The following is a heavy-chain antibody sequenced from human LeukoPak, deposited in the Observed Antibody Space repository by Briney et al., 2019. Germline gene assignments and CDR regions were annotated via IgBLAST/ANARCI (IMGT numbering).Heavy chain of an antibody. V-gene: IGHV5-51*01. CDR1: GYSFTTYW. J-gene: IGHJ5*02. CDR3: ARHVFLATGTINWFDP. D-gene: IGHD1-7*01. Sequence: GESLKISCQGSGYSFTTYWIAWVRQMPGKGLEWLGIIYPGDSDTRYSPSFQGQVTISADKSISTAYLQWSSLKASDTAMYYCARHVFLATGTINWFDPWGQGTLVTVSS. CDR2: IYPGDSDT.